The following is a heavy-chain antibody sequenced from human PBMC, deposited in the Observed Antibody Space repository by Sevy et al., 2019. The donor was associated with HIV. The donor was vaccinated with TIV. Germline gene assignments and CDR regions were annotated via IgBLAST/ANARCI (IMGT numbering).Heavy chain of an antibody. D-gene: IGHD3-22*01. Sequence: GGSPRLSCAASGFTFSSFSMNWVRQTPGKGLEWISHISSTSTTIDYADSVKGRFTISRDNAKNSLYLQMNSLRDEDTALYYCARDSYYDTPGYLFGMDVWGQGTTVTVS. J-gene: IGHJ6*02. CDR1: GFTFSSFS. CDR2: ISSTSTTI. CDR3: ARDSYYDTPGYLFGMDV. V-gene: IGHV3-48*02.